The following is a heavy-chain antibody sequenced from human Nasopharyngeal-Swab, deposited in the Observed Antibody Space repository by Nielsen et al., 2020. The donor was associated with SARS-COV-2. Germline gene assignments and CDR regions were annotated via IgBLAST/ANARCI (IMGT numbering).Heavy chain of an antibody. V-gene: IGHV4-4*02. D-gene: IGHD2-8*01. J-gene: IGHJ3*02. Sequence: WIRQSPGKGLEWIGEIYHSGSTNYNPSLTSRVTISVDKSKNQFSLKLRSVTAADTAVFYCARHMLGGPTAFDIWGQGTVVTVSS. CDR2: IYHSGST. CDR3: ARHMLGGPTAFDI.